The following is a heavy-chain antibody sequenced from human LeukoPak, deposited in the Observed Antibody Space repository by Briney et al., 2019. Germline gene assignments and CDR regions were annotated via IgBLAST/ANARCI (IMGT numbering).Heavy chain of an antibody. Sequence: GSLRLSCAASGFTFKDYGMSWVRQAPGKGLEWLSHLSGSGNSAHYADSVKGRFTISRDNSKNTVYLQMNSLRAEDTAVYYCAKDRGLGFYDDSGHHYWGQGTLVTVSS. D-gene: IGHD2/OR15-2a*01. J-gene: IGHJ4*02. CDR3: AKDRGLGFYDDSGHHY. CDR2: LSGSGNSA. V-gene: IGHV3-23*01. CDR1: GFTFKDYG.